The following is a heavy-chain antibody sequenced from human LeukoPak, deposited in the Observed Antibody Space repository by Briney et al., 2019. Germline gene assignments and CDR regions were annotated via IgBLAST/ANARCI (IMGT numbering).Heavy chain of an antibody. D-gene: IGHD3-16*01. J-gene: IGHJ4*02. CDR2: ISSSSSYI. Sequence: GGSLRLSCAGSGFTFSTYSMNWVRQAPGKGLEWVSSISSSSSYIHYADSVKGRFTVSRDNARNSFYLQMNSLRAEDTAVYYCARAPFHLVMYHYFDYWGQGTLVSVSS. CDR3: ARAPFHLVMYHYFDY. V-gene: IGHV3-21*01. CDR1: GFTFSTYS.